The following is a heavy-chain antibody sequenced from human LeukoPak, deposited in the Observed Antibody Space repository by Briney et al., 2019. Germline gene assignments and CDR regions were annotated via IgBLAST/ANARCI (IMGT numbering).Heavy chain of an antibody. CDR1: GGSISSYS. CDR2: IYYSGST. J-gene: IGHJ4*02. Sequence: SETLSLTCTVSGGSISSYSWSWIRQPPGKGLEWIRNIYYSGSTNYNPSLKSRVTISVDTSKNQFSLKLSSVTAADTAVYYCARVTGGYSFGAFDYWGQGTLVTVSS. D-gene: IGHD5-18*01. CDR3: ARVTGGYSFGAFDY. V-gene: IGHV4-59*01.